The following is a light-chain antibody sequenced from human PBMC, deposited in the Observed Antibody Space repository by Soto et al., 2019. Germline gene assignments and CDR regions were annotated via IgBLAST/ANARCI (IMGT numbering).Light chain of an antibody. CDR2: DAS. CDR3: QQYSSYWT. V-gene: IGKV1-5*01. Sequence: IQLTQSPSSLSASVGDRVTITCRASQSINSWLAWYQQKPGKAPQILIYDASTLKSGVPSRFSASGSGTEFTLTISSLQPDDFATYYCQQYSSYWTFGKGTKVDIK. J-gene: IGKJ1*01. CDR1: QSINSW.